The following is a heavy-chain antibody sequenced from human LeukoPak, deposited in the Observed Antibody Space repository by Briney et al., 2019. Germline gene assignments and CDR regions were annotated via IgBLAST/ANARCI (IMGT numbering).Heavy chain of an antibody. CDR2: ITANGLGT. J-gene: IGHJ4*02. Sequence: PGGSLRLSCAASGFNFNIFDMDWLRQSPGKGLEYVLSITANGLGTYYASSVKGRFTIARDNSQNTVFLQMGSLRSEDMAGYYCARARGYCNGGSCYYFDFWGQGTLVTVSS. CDR3: ARARGYCNGGSCYYFDF. V-gene: IGHV3-64*01. D-gene: IGHD2-15*01. CDR1: GFNFNIFD.